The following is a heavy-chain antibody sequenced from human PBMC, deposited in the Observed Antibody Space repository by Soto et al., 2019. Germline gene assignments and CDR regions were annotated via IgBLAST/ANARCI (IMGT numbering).Heavy chain of an antibody. Sequence: ASVKVSCKASGYTFTSYGISWVRQAPGLGLEWMGWISAYNGNTNYAQKLQGRVTMTTDTSTSTAYVELRSLRSDDTAVYYCARDPLPIAVAGTNWFDPWGQGTLVTVSS. CDR1: GYTFTSYG. CDR3: ARDPLPIAVAGTNWFDP. V-gene: IGHV1-18*01. J-gene: IGHJ5*02. D-gene: IGHD6-19*01. CDR2: ISAYNGNT.